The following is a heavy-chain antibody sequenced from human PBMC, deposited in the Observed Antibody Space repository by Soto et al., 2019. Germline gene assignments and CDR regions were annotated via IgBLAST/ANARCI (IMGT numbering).Heavy chain of an antibody. CDR2: ISGSGGST. CDR1: GFTFSSYA. J-gene: IGHJ4*02. CDR3: AKDDFWSGYLVGVVDY. D-gene: IGHD3-3*01. V-gene: IGHV3-23*01. Sequence: EVQLFESGGGLVQPGGSLRLSCAASGFTFSSYAMSWVRQAPGKGLEWVSAISGSGGSTYYADSVKGRFTISRDNSKNTLYLQMNSLRAEDTAVYYCAKDDFWSGYLVGVVDYWGQGTLVTVSS.